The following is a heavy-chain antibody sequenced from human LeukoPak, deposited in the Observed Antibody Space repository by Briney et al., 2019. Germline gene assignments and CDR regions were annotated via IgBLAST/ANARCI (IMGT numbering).Heavy chain of an antibody. CDR2: IYYSGST. V-gene: IGHV4-59*01. J-gene: IGHJ5*02. CDR1: GGSISSYY. CDR3: ARALNWFDP. Sequence: PSETLSHTCTVSGGSISSYYWSWIRQPPGKGLEWIGYIYYSGSTNYNPSLKSRVTISVDTSKNQFSLKLSSVTAADTAVYYCARALNWFDPWGQGTLVTVSS.